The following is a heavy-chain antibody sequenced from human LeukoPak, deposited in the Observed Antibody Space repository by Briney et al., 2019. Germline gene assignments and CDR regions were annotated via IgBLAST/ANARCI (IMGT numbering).Heavy chain of an antibody. V-gene: IGHV3-48*03. J-gene: IGHJ4*02. Sequence: PGGSLRLSCAASGFTFSSYEMNWVRQAPGKGLEWVSYISSSGSTIKYADSVKGRFSISRDNAKNSLYLQMNSLRAEDTAVYYCARESSNSWYVAYWGQGALVTVSS. D-gene: IGHD6-13*01. CDR1: GFTFSSYE. CDR2: ISSSGSTI. CDR3: ARESSNSWYVAY.